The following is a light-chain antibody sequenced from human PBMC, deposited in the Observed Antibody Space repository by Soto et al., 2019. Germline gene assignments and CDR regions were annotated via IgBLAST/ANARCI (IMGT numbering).Light chain of an antibody. Sequence: QSALTQPASVSGSPGQSITISCTGTSSDVGGYNHVSWYQQHPRKAPKLVIYEVTNRPSGVSNRFSGSKSGNTASLTISGLQADDEADYYCSSYTSSSTLGVFGTGTKVTVL. CDR1: SSDVGGYNH. V-gene: IGLV2-14*01. CDR3: SSYTSSSTLGV. J-gene: IGLJ1*01. CDR2: EVT.